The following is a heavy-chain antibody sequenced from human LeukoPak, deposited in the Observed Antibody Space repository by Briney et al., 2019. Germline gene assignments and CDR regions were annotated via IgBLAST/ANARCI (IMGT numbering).Heavy chain of an antibody. Sequence: GESLKISCKGSGYSFTSYCIGWVRQMPGKGLEWMGTIYPGDSDTRYSPSFQGQVTISADKSISTAYLQWSSLKASDTAMYYCARRSLSSWFQIAVGGPFDAFDIWGQGTMVAVSS. D-gene: IGHD6-19*01. CDR2: IYPGDSDT. CDR3: ARRSLSSWFQIAVGGPFDAFDI. V-gene: IGHV5-51*01. J-gene: IGHJ3*02. CDR1: GYSFTSYC.